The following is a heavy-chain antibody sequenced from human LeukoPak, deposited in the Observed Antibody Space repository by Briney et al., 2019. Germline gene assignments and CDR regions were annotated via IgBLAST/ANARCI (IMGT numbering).Heavy chain of an antibody. CDR1: GFTFSSYA. J-gene: IGHJ6*03. D-gene: IGHD6-13*01. V-gene: IGHV3-23*01. CDR3: AKDEQQPVHYYYYYYMDV. Sequence: PGGSLRLSCAAPGFTFSSYAMSWVRQAPGKGLEWVSAISGSGGSTYYADSVKGRFTISRDNSKNTLYLQMNSLRAEDTAVYYCAKDEQQPVHYYYYYYMDVWGKGTTVTVSS. CDR2: ISGSGGST.